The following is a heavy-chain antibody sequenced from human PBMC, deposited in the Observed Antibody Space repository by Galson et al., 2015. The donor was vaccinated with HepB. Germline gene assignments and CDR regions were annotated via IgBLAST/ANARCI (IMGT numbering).Heavy chain of an antibody. CDR1: GYSISSGYY. D-gene: IGHD4-23*01. CDR2: IYHSGST. Sequence: SETLSLTCAVSGYSISSGYYWGWVRQPPGKGLEWIGSIYHSGSTYYNPSLKSRVTISVDTSKNQFSLKLSSVTAADTAVYYCARVDYGGKGSFDYWGQGTLVTVSS. CDR3: ARVDYGGKGSFDY. J-gene: IGHJ4*02. V-gene: IGHV4-38-2*01.